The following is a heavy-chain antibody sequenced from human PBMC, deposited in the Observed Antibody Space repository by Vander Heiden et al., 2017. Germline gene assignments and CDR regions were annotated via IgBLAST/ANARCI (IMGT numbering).Heavy chain of an antibody. CDR2: ISSSGSTI. V-gene: IGHV3-48*03. Sequence: EVQLVESGGGLVQPGGSLRLSCAASGFPFSSYEMNWVRQAPGKGLEWVSYISSSGSTIYYADSVKGRFTISRDNAKNSLYLQMNSLRAEDTAVYYCARGGPTYYYDSSGYYYSSYYYYGMDVWGQGTTVTVSS. J-gene: IGHJ6*02. D-gene: IGHD3-22*01. CDR1: GFPFSSYE. CDR3: ARGGPTYYYDSSGYYYSSYYYYGMDV.